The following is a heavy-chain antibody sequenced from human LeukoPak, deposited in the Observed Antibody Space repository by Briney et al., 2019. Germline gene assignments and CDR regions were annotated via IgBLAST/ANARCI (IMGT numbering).Heavy chain of an antibody. J-gene: IGHJ4*02. CDR2: IYYSGST. CDR3: ARERGSSGDFDY. D-gene: IGHD1-26*01. Sequence: SXTLSLTCTVSGDSVSSGSYYWNWIRQPPGKGLEWIGYIYYSGSTNYNPSLKSRVTISVDTSKNQFSLKLSSVTAADTAVYYCARERGSSGDFDYWGQGTLVTVSS. V-gene: IGHV4-61*01. CDR1: GDSVSSGSYY.